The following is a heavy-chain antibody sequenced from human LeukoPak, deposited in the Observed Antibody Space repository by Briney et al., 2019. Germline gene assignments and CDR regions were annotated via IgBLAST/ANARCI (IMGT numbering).Heavy chain of an antibody. V-gene: IGHV1-69*13. Sequence: SVKVSCKASEGTFSSYAISWVRQAPGQGLEWMGGIIPIFGTANYAQKFQGRVTITADESTSTAYMELSSLRSEDTAVYYCARGQGEVPAAIHGNFDYWGQGTLVTVSS. J-gene: IGHJ4*02. D-gene: IGHD2-2*01. CDR3: ARGQGEVPAAIHGNFDY. CDR1: EGTFSSYA. CDR2: IIPIFGTA.